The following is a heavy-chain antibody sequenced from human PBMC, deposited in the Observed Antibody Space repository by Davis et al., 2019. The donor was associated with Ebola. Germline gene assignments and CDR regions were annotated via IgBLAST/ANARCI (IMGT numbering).Heavy chain of an antibody. Sequence: ASVKVSCKASGYTFTSYYIHWVRQAPGQGLEWMGRINPNSGGTNYAQKFQGRVTMTRDTSISTAYMELSSLRSEDTAVYYCARVGYSYVFDYWGQGTLVTVSS. D-gene: IGHD5-18*01. CDR1: GYTFTSYY. V-gene: IGHV1-2*06. CDR2: INPNSGGT. J-gene: IGHJ4*02. CDR3: ARVGYSYVFDY.